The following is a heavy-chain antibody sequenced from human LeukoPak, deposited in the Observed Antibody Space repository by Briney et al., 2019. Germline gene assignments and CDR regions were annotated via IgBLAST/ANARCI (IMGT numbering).Heavy chain of an antibody. CDR3: ARGRAFFD. V-gene: IGHV4-34*01. Sequence: SETLSLTCAVYGGSFSGYYWNWIRQPPGKGLEWIGEINQSGSTNYNPSLKSRVTISFDASKNQFSLKLSSVTAADTAVYYCARGRAFFDWGQGTLVTVSS. CDR2: INQSGST. CDR1: GGSFSGYY. D-gene: IGHD3-3*02. J-gene: IGHJ4*02.